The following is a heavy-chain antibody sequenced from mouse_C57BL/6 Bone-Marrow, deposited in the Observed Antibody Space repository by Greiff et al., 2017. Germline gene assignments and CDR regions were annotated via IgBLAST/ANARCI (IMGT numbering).Heavy chain of an antibody. Sequence: EVKLEESGPGLVKPSQSLSLTCTVTGYSITSDYAWNWIRQFPGNKLEWMGYISYSGSTSYNPSLKSRISITRDTSKNQFFLQLNSVTTEATATYYCARWGYGSSYYFDYWGQGTTLTVSS. V-gene: IGHV3-2*02. D-gene: IGHD1-1*01. J-gene: IGHJ2*01. CDR1: GYSITSDYA. CDR3: ARWGYGSSYYFDY. CDR2: ISYSGST.